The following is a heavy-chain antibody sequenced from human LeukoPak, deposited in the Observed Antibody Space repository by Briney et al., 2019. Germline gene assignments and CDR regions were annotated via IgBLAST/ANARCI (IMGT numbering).Heavy chain of an antibody. CDR1: GGSFSGYY. D-gene: IGHD3-22*01. CDR3: ARLPYYYDSSGYYYFSFDY. J-gene: IGHJ4*02. V-gene: IGHV4-34*01. Sequence: SETLSLTCAVYGGSFSGYYWSWIRQPPGKGLEWMGEINHSGGTNYNSSLKSRVTISVDTSKNQFSLKLSSVTAADTAVYYCARLPYYYDSSGYYYFSFDYWGQGTLVTVSS. CDR2: INHSGGT.